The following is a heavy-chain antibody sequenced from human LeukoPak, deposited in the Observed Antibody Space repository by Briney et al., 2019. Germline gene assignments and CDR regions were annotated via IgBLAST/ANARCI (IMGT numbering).Heavy chain of an antibody. CDR2: ISSSSSYI. J-gene: IGHJ4*02. D-gene: IGHD3-3*01. CDR3: ARSTPSYYDFWRALSPDY. V-gene: IGHV3-21*01. CDR1: GFTFSSYW. Sequence: PGGSLRLSCAASGFTFSSYWMSWVRQAPGKGLEWVSSISSSSSYIYYADSVKGRFTISRDNAKDSLYLQMNSLRAEDTAVYYCARSTPSYYDFWRALSPDYWGQGTLVTVSS.